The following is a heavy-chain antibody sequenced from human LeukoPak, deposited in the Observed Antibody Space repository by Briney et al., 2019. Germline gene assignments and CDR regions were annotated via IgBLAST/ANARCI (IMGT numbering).Heavy chain of an antibody. V-gene: IGHV4-38-2*02. CDR3: SRGQSISAVAV. D-gene: IGHD6-13*01. CDR1: GFSISSGHY. CDR2: ISHSGTT. Sequence: SETLSLTCTVSGFSISSGHYWGWTRQPPGKGLEWIASISHSGTTFYNPSLKSRVTISVDTSKNQFSLTVTSVTAADPAVYYCSRGQSISAVAVWGQGTLVTVSS. J-gene: IGHJ4*02.